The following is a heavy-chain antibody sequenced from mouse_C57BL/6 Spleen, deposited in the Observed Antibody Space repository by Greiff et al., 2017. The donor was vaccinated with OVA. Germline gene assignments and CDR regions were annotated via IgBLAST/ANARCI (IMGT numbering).Heavy chain of an antibody. CDR3: ARQDSSGYGGYFDY. Sequence: QVQLKQSGTELVKPGASVKLSCKASGYTFTSYWMHWVKQRPGQGLEWIGNINPSNGGTNYNEKFKSKATLTVDKSSSTAYMQLSSLTSEDSAVYYCARQDSSGYGGYFDYWGQGTTLTVSS. J-gene: IGHJ2*01. D-gene: IGHD3-2*02. CDR2: INPSNGGT. V-gene: IGHV1-53*01. CDR1: GYTFTSYW.